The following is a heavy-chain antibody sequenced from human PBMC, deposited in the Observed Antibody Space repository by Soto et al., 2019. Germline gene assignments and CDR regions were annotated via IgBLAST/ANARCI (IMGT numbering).Heavy chain of an antibody. D-gene: IGHD6-19*01. Sequence: SETLSLTCTVSGGSISSGDYYWSWIRQPPGKGPEWIGYIYYSGSTYYNPSLKSRVTISVDTSKNQFSLKLSSVTAADTAVYYCARVLSSAAVAGTPHFDYWGQGTLVTVSS. CDR3: ARVLSSAAVAGTPHFDY. V-gene: IGHV4-30-4*01. CDR1: GGSISSGDYY. J-gene: IGHJ4*02. CDR2: IYYSGST.